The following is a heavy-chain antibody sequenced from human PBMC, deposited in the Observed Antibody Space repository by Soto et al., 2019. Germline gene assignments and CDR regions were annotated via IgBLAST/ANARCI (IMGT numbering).Heavy chain of an antibody. CDR2: ISGSGGST. CDR1: GFTFSSYA. J-gene: IGHJ4*02. CDR3: AKEMGITMIVVVISEGFDY. V-gene: IGHV3-23*01. Sequence: GGSLRLSCAASGFTFSSYAMSWVRQAPGKGLEWASAISGSGGSTYYADTVKGRFTISRDNSKNTLYLQMNSLRAEDTAVYYCAKEMGITMIVVVISEGFDYWGQGTLVTVSS. D-gene: IGHD3-22*01.